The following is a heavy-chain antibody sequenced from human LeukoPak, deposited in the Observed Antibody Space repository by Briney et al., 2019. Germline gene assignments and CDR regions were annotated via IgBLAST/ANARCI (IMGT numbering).Heavy chain of an antibody. CDR2: MNPNSGNT. Sequence: ASVKVSCKASGYTFTSYDINWVRQATGQGLEWMGWMNPNSGNTGYAQKFQGRVTMTRDTSISTAYMELSRLRSDDTAVYYCAREPVYDYVWGSYRLFDPWGQGTLVTVSS. CDR1: GYTFTSYD. CDR3: AREPVYDYVWGSYRLFDP. V-gene: IGHV1-8*01. J-gene: IGHJ5*02. D-gene: IGHD3-16*02.